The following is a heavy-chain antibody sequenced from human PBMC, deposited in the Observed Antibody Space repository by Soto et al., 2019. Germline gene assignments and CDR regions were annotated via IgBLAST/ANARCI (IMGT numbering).Heavy chain of an antibody. CDR2: IIPIFGTA. Sequence: QVQLVQSGAEVKNPGSSVKVSCKASGGTFSSYAISWVRQASGQGLEWMGGIIPIFGTANYVQKFQGRVTITADKSTSTAYMELSSLRSEDTAVYYCARVSGSSSPHPFFDYWGQGTLVTVSS. CDR3: ARVSGSSSPHPFFDY. CDR1: GGTFSSYA. D-gene: IGHD6-6*01. J-gene: IGHJ4*02. V-gene: IGHV1-69*06.